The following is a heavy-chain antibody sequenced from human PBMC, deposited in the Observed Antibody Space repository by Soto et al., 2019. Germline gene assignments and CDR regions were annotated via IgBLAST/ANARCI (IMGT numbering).Heavy chain of an antibody. CDR1: GFTFSSYG. Sequence: QVQLVESGGGVVQPGRSLRLSCAASGFTFSSYGMHWVRQAPGKGLEWVAVISYDGSNKYYADSVKGRFTISRDNSKNTLYLQRNSLRAEDTAVYYCAKEGGGYGDSLAYYGMDVWGQGTTVTVSS. V-gene: IGHV3-30*18. J-gene: IGHJ6*02. CDR2: ISYDGSNK. D-gene: IGHD4-17*01. CDR3: AKEGGGYGDSLAYYGMDV.